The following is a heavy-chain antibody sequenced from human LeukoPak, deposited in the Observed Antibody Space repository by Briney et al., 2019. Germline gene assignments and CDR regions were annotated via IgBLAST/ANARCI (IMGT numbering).Heavy chain of an antibody. V-gene: IGHV3-23*01. Sequence: GGSLRLXCAASGFTFSSYAMSWVRQAPGKGLEWVSAISGSGGSTYYADSVKGRFTISRDNSKNMLYLQMNSLRAEDTAVFYCAKGKGEIDYWGQGTLVTVSS. CDR1: GFTFSSYA. J-gene: IGHJ4*02. CDR3: AKGKGEIDY. CDR2: ISGSGGST.